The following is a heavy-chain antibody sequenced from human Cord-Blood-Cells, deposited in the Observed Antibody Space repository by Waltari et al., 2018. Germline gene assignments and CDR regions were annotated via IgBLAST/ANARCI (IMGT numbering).Heavy chain of an antibody. CDR2: ISYDGSNK. J-gene: IGHJ6*02. D-gene: IGHD3-22*01. CDR1: GFTFSSYA. Sequence: QVQLVESGGGVVQPGRSLRLSCAASGFTFSSYAMHWVRQAPGKGLEWVAVISYDGSNKYYADSVKGRFTISRDNSKNTLYLQMNSLRAEDTAVYYCAREMNPITMIVGGMDVWGQGP. CDR3: AREMNPITMIVGGMDV. V-gene: IGHV3-30*04.